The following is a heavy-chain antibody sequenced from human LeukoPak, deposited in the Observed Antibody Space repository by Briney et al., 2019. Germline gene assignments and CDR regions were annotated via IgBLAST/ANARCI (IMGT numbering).Heavy chain of an antibody. CDR1: GGSISSYY. CDR2: IHYSGST. J-gene: IGHJ6*03. Sequence: SETLSLTCTVSGGSISSYYWSWIRQPPGKGLEWIGYIHYSGSTNYNPSLKSRVTISVNTSKNQFSLKLSSVTAADTAVYYCARAGGYDWGYYYYYMDVWGKGTTVTVSS. CDR3: ARAGGYDWGYYYYYMDV. D-gene: IGHD5-12*01. V-gene: IGHV4-59*12.